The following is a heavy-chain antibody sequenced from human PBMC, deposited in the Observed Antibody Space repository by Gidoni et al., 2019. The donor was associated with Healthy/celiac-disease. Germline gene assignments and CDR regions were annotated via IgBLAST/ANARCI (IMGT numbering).Heavy chain of an antibody. CDR2: ISYDGSNK. CDR1: GFTFSSYG. CDR3: AKTIAEQPLLYPVLDY. D-gene: IGHD2-2*02. V-gene: IGHV3-30*18. J-gene: IGHJ4*02. Sequence: QVQLVESGGGVVQPGRSLRLSCAASGFTFSSYGMHWVRQAPGKGLEWVAVISYDGSNKYYADSVKGRFTISRDNSKNTLYLQMNSLRAEDTAVYYCAKTIAEQPLLYPVLDYWGQGTLVTVSS.